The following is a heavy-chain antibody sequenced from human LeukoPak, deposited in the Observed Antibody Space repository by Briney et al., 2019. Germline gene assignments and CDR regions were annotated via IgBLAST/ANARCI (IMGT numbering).Heavy chain of an antibody. CDR1: GGSISTSNYY. CDR3: ARNIGSYTGKAFDY. D-gene: IGHD1-26*01. CDR2: IYYSGST. V-gene: IGHV4-61*05. J-gene: IGHJ4*02. Sequence: SETLSLTCTVSGGSISTSNYYWGWIRQPPGKGLEWIGYIYYSGSTNYNPSLKSRVTISVDTSKNQFSLKLSSVTAADTAVYYCARNIGSYTGKAFDYWGQGTLVTVSS.